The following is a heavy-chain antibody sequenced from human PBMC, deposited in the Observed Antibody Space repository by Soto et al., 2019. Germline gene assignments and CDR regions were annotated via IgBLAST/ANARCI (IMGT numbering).Heavy chain of an antibody. CDR1: GYTFSSYG. J-gene: IGHJ6*02. CDR3: ARGANLDYYGMDV. Sequence: SVKVSCKASGYTFSSYGISWVRQAPGQGFEWMGGIIPIFGTANYAQKFQGRVTITADESTSTAYMELSSLRSEDTAVYYCARGANLDYYGMDVWGQGTTVTVSS. CDR2: IIPIFGTA. D-gene: IGHD5-12*01. V-gene: IGHV1-69*13.